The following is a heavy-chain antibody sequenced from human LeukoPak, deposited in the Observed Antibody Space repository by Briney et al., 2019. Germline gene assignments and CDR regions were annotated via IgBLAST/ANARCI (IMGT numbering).Heavy chain of an antibody. CDR1: GFTFSNYF. V-gene: IGHV3-7*03. CDR2: IKKDGGEK. Sequence: GGSLRLSCAASGFTFSNYFMNWVRQAPGKGPEWVANIKKDGGEKYYVDSVKGRFTISRDNSKNTLYLQMNSLRAEDTAVYYCAKANYDSSGYGPYFDYWGQGTLVTVSS. D-gene: IGHD3-22*01. J-gene: IGHJ4*02. CDR3: AKANYDSSGYGPYFDY.